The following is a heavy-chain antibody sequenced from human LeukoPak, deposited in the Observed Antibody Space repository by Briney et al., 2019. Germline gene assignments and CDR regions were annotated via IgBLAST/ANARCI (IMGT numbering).Heavy chain of an antibody. Sequence: ASVKVSCKASGYTFTSYDINWVRQATGQGLGWMGIINPSGGSTSYAQKFQGRVTMTRDTSTSTVYMELSSLRSEDTAVYYCARESSGMDVWGQGTTVTVSS. CDR3: ARESSGMDV. V-gene: IGHV1-46*01. CDR1: GYTFTSYD. J-gene: IGHJ6*02. CDR2: INPSGGST.